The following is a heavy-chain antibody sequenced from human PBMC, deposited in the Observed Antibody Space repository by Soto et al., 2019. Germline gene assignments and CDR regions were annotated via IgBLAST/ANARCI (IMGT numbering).Heavy chain of an antibody. CDR1: GGTFRSYT. CDR3: ARDSCGGDCFDY. V-gene: IGHV1-69*08. J-gene: IGHJ4*02. Sequence: QVQLVQSGAEVKKPGSSVKVSCKISGGTFRSYTISWVRQAPGQGLEWMGRIIPILDMTEYSQKFQGRVTITADKSTSTAYTDPISLRSDDTAVYYCARDSCGGDCFDYWGQGTLVTVSA. CDR2: IIPILDMT. D-gene: IGHD2-21*01.